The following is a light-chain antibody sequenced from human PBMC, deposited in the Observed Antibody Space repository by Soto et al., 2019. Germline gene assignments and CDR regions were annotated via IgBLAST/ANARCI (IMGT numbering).Light chain of an antibody. CDR1: SSDIGTYNH. J-gene: IGLJ1*01. V-gene: IGLV2-14*01. CDR2: EDI. Sequence: QSVLTQPASVSGSPGQSIAISCAGTSSDIGTYNHVSWYQQHPGKAPQLIIYEDINRPSGLSSRFSGSNSGNTASLTISGLQAEDEADYFCCSYTTSSTLVCGTGTKGTVL. CDR3: CSYTTSSTLV.